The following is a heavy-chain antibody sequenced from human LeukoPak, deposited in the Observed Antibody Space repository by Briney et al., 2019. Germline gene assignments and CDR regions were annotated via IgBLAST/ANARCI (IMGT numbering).Heavy chain of an antibody. CDR3: CDRGGHGHSNSCWYLDF. D-gene: IGHD4-23*01. J-gene: IGHJ2*01. Sequence: GGSLRLSCVPSGLCFSTYGMHWVRQAPGKGLEWVAVISADGGGQFYADSVKGRFTISRDNSKNALFLQMNSLGAQDTPVYYCCDRGGHGHSNSCWYLDFWGRGTLVTVS. V-gene: IGHV3-30*03. CDR1: GLCFSTYG. CDR2: ISADGGGQ.